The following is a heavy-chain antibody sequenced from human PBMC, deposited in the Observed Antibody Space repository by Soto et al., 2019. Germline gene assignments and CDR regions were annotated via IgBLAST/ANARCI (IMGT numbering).Heavy chain of an antibody. D-gene: IGHD3-3*01. Sequence: QVRRKGRGPGLVKLWEPLSPTSTGSGAPFSTAYWSWTRHPPGKRWGQMGFIYKGGSPNYSPSLESRVTISPDTSKNQFFLQLTSVTAADTAVYYCARGEWFRRGYGMDVWGRGTTVTVS. CDR2: IYKGGSP. J-gene: IGHJ6*02. CDR1: GAPFSTAY. CDR3: ARGEWFRRGYGMDV. V-gene: IGHV4-59*01.